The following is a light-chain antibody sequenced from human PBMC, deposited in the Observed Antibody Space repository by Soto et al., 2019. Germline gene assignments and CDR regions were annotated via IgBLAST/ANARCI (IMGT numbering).Light chain of an antibody. CDR2: DAS. CDR3: QQYNSYSRT. V-gene: IGKV1-5*01. CDR1: QSISSW. J-gene: IGKJ1*01. Sequence: DIQMTQSPSTLSASVGDRVTITCRASQSISSWLAWYQQKPGKAPKLLIYDASSLESGVPSRFSGSGSGTEFTLTICSLQPDDFATYHCQQYNSYSRTFGQGTKVEIK.